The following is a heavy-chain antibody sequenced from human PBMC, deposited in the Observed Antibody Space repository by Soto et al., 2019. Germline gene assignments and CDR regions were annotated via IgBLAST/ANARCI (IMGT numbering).Heavy chain of an antibody. V-gene: IGHV1-69*01. CDR2: IMPIFGTA. D-gene: IGHD1-26*01. CDR3: ARDSGSYYLLLDY. CDR1: GGTFSSSG. Sequence: QVQLVQSGAEVKKPGSSVKVSCKASGGTFSSSGISWVRQAPGQGLEWMGGIMPIFGTANYAQKFQGRVTITADESTITAYMELSSLRSEDTAVYYCARDSGSYYLLLDYWGQGTLVTVSS. J-gene: IGHJ4*02.